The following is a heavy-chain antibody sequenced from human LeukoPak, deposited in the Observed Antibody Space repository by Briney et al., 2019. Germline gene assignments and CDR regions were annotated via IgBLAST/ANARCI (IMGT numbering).Heavy chain of an antibody. CDR1: GYTFTSYG. CDR3: ARDQEGPWDPPSAAFDI. CDR2: MSAYNGNT. Sequence: GSSVKVSCKASGYTFTSYGISWVRQAPGQGVEWMGWMSAYNGNTNYAKKLQGRVTMTTDTSTSTAYMELRSLRSDDTAVYYCARDQEGPWDPPSAAFDIWGQGTMVTVSS. J-gene: IGHJ3*02. V-gene: IGHV1-18*01. D-gene: IGHD1-26*01.